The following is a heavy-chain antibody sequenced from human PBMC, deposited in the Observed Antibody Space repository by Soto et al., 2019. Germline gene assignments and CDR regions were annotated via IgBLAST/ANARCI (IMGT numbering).Heavy chain of an antibody. V-gene: IGHV3-74*01. J-gene: IGHJ4*02. CDR1: GFNLGSYW. Sequence: EVQLVESGGGLVQPGGSLRLSCTASGFNLGSYWMHWVRQAPGKGLVWVSRINDYGTTINYAESVEVPFTISRDDAKSEVYLQMNNLRAEDTAVYYCARGGLEPFDYWGQGALVTVSS. D-gene: IGHD1-1*01. CDR2: INDYGTTI. CDR3: ARGGLEPFDY.